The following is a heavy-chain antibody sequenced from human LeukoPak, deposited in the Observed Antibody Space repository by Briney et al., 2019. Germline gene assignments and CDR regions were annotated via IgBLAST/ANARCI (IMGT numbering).Heavy chain of an antibody. V-gene: IGHV4-59*01. J-gene: IGHJ4*02. CDR3: ARPFSGSGSYDY. CDR2: IIDTGST. D-gene: IGHD3-10*01. CDR1: GDSIRTYY. Sequence: PSETLSLTCSVSGDSIRTYYWSWIRQPPGKGLEWIGYIIDTGSTNYKPSLKTRLTMSVDVSKNQISLKLSSVTAADTAVYYCARPFSGSGSYDYWGQGTLVTVSS.